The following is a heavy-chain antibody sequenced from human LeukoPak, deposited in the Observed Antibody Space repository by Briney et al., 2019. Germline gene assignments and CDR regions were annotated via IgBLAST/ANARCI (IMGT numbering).Heavy chain of an antibody. Sequence: PGGSLRLSCAASGFTFSSYSMNWVRQAPGKGLEWVSSISSSSSYIYYADSVKGRFTISRDNAKNSLYLQMNSPRAEDTAVYYCARVGSMYYYDSSGYYAYWGQGTLVTVSS. V-gene: IGHV3-21*01. J-gene: IGHJ4*02. CDR2: ISSSSSYI. CDR3: ARVGSMYYYDSSGYYAY. CDR1: GFTFSSYS. D-gene: IGHD3-22*01.